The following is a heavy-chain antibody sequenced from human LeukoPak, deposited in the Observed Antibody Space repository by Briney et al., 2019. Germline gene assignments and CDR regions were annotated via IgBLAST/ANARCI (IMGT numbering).Heavy chain of an antibody. V-gene: IGHV3-30*02. CDR1: GFTFSYYG. J-gene: IGHJ4*02. Sequence: PGGSLRLSCAASGFTFSYYGMHWVRQAPGKGLEWVAFIRYDESYKFYADSVKGRFTVSRDNSKNTVSLQLDFLRIEDTAMYYCAKDVRDGYNYFDYWGQGTLVTVSS. CDR2: IRYDESYK. CDR3: AKDVRDGYNYFDY. D-gene: IGHD5-24*01.